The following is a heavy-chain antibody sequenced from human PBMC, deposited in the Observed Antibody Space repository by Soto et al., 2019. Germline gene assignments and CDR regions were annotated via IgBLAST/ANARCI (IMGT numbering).Heavy chain of an antibody. J-gene: IGHJ4*02. Sequence: SETLSLTCTVSGASLSSISYYWGWIRQPPGKGLEWVGSIFFTGNIYYNPSLKSRVTISVDTSRNQFSLMVNSVTAADTAVYYCARETLNFYDSSGYPIWGQGTLVTVSS. CDR1: GASLSSISYY. V-gene: IGHV4-39*07. CDR2: IFFTGNI. CDR3: ARETLNFYDSSGYPI. D-gene: IGHD3-22*01.